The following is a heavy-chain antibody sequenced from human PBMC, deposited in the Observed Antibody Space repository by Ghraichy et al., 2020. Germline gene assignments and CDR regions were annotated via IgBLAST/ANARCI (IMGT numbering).Heavy chain of an antibody. CDR1: GYTFTSYD. CDR3: ARVREMRWLQWKWADY. CDR2: MNPNSGNT. V-gene: IGHV1-8*01. J-gene: IGHJ4*02. Sequence: ASVKVSCKASGYTFTSYDINWVRQATGQGLEWMGWMNPNSGNTGYAQKFQGRVTMTRNTSISTAYMELSSLRSEDTAVYYCARVREMRWLQWKWADYWGQGTLVTVSS. D-gene: IGHD5-24*01.